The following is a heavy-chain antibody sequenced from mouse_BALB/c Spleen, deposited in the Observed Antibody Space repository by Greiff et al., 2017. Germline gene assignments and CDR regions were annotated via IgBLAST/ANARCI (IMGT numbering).Heavy chain of an antibody. Sequence: EVHLVESGPGLVKPSQSLSLTCTVTGYSITSDYAWNWIRQFPGNKLEWMGYISYSGSTSYNPSLKSRISITRDTSKNQFFLQLNSVTTEDTATYYCARGGGLDYWGQGTTLTVSS. CDR3: ARGGGLDY. CDR1: GYSITSDYA. V-gene: IGHV3-2*02. CDR2: ISYSGST. J-gene: IGHJ2*01.